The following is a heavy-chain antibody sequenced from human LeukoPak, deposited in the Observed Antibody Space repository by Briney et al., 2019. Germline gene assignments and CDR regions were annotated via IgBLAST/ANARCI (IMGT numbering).Heavy chain of an antibody. CDR3: VRGGAPNLADY. Sequence: PGGSLRLSCAASGFTFDDYSMHWVRQAPGKGLEWVSGISWNGGSIGYADSVKGRFTISRDNAKNSLYLQMNSLRAEDTAVYYCVRGGAPNLADYWGPGTLVTVSS. D-gene: IGHD4/OR15-4a*01. CDR2: ISWNGGSI. CDR1: GFTFDDYS. J-gene: IGHJ4*02. V-gene: IGHV3-9*01.